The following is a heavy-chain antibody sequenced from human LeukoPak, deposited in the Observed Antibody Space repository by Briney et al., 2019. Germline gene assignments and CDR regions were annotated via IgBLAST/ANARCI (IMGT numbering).Heavy chain of an antibody. CDR2: INPSGGST. D-gene: IGHD3-22*01. V-gene: IGHV1-46*01. J-gene: IGHJ4*02. CDR1: GYTFTSYY. CDR3: ARGSYYYDSSGYYFGV. Sequence: GASVKVSCKASGYTFTSYYMHWVRQAPGQGLEWMGIINPSGGSTNYAQKFQGRVTMTRDTSTSTVYMELSSLRSEDTAVYYCARGSYYYDSSGYYFGVWGQGTLVTVSS.